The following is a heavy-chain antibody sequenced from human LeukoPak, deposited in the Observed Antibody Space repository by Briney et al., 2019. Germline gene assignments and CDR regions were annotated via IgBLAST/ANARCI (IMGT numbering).Heavy chain of an antibody. V-gene: IGHV4-59*11. CDR1: GGSISSHY. J-gene: IGHJ4*02. CDR3: ARVQGGGWLQIGTHFDY. Sequence: SETLSLTCTVSGGSISSHYWSWIRQPPGKGLEWIGYIYYSGSTYYNPSLKSRVTISVDTSKNQFSLKLSSVTAADTAVYYCARVQGGGWLQIGTHFDYWGQGTLVTVSS. CDR2: IYYSGST. D-gene: IGHD5-24*01.